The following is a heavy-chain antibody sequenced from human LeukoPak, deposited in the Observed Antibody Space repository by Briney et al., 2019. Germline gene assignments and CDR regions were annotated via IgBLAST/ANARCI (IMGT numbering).Heavy chain of an antibody. D-gene: IGHD1-26*01. CDR3: ASPGATSKFDY. V-gene: IGHV3-74*01. Sequence: PGGSLRLSCAASGFTFSSYWMSWVRQAPGKGLEWVSRINSDGSSTSYADSVKGRFTISRDNAKNTLYLQMNSLRAEDTAVYFCASPGATSKFDYWGQGTQVTVSS. J-gene: IGHJ4*02. CDR2: INSDGSST. CDR1: GFTFSSYW.